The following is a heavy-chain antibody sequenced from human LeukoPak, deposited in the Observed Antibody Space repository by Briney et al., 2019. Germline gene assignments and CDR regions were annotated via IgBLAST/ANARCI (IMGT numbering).Heavy chain of an antibody. Sequence: ASVKVSCKASGYTFTSSYMHCVRQAPGQGLEWMGWISGNNENPNYGQKFQGRFAVTTDSSTTTAYMELRNLTFDDTAVYYCARDGTSTDDYWGQGTLVTVSS. CDR2: ISGNNENP. CDR3: ARDGTSTDDY. V-gene: IGHV1-18*04. CDR1: GYTFTSSY. D-gene: IGHD2-2*01. J-gene: IGHJ4*02.